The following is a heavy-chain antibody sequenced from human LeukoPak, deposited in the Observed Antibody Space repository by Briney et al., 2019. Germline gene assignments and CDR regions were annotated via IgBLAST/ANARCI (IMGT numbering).Heavy chain of an antibody. Sequence: TSETLSLTCAVYGGSFSGYYWSWIRQPPGKGLEWIGEINHSGSTNYNPSLKSRVTISVDTSKNQFSLKLSSVTAADTAVYYCARRRFTMIVVVPIDAFDIWGQGTMVTVSS. CDR3: ARRRFTMIVVVPIDAFDI. J-gene: IGHJ3*02. V-gene: IGHV4-34*01. CDR2: INHSGST. CDR1: GGSFSGYY. D-gene: IGHD3-22*01.